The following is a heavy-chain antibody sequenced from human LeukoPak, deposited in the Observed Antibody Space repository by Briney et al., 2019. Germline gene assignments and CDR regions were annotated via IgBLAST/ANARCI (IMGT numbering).Heavy chain of an antibody. CDR2: INPSGGST. D-gene: IGHD3-10*01. J-gene: IGHJ6*02. Sequence: ASVKVSCKASGYTFTSYYMHWVRQAPGQGLEWMAIINPSGGSTSYAQKFQGRVTMTRDTSTSTVYMELSSLRSEDTAVYSCARDEHSGYYGMVVWGQGTTVTVSS. V-gene: IGHV1-46*01. CDR1: GYTFTSYY. CDR3: ARDEHSGYYGMVV.